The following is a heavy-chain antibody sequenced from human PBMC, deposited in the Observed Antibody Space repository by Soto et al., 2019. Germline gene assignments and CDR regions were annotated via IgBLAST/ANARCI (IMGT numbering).Heavy chain of an antibody. CDR3: AKDPQYYDFWSGPGAFDI. D-gene: IGHD3-3*01. V-gene: IGHV3-23*01. CDR1: GFTFSSYA. Sequence: SGGSLRLSCAASGFTFSSYAMSWVRQAPGKGLEWVSAISGSGGSTYYADSVKGRFTISRDNSKNTLYLQMNSLRAEDTAVYYCAKDPQYYDFWSGPGAFDIWGQGTMVTVSS. CDR2: ISGSGGST. J-gene: IGHJ3*02.